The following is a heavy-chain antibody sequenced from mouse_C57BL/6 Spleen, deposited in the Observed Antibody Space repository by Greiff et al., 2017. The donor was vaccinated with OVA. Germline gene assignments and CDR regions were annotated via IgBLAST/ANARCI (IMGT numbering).Heavy chain of an antibody. CDR3: TVSNYGVGYAMDY. V-gene: IGHV6-3*01. CDR1: GFTFSNYW. CDR2: IRLKSDNYAT. D-gene: IGHD2-5*01. Sequence: EVKVEESGGGLVQPGGSMKLSCVASGFTFSNYWMNWVRQSPEKGLEWVAQIRLKSDNYATHYAESVKGRFTISRDDSKSSVYLQMNNLRAEDTGIYYCTVSNYGVGYAMDYWGQGTSVTVSS. J-gene: IGHJ4*01.